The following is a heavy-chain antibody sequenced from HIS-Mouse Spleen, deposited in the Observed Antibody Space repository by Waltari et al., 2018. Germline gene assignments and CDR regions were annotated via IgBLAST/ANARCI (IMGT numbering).Heavy chain of an antibody. CDR2: IYSSGGT. V-gene: IGHV4-39*01. D-gene: IGHD2-21*02. CDR1: GGSISSISYY. CDR3: ARKRTASGWFDP. Sequence: QLQLQESGPGLVKPSETLSLTCTVSGGSISSISYYWGWIRQPPGKGLKWIGRIYSSGGTDYNPSPKRRVTISVDTSKNQFSLKLSSVTAADTAVYYCARKRTASGWFDPWGQGTLVTVSS. J-gene: IGHJ5*02.